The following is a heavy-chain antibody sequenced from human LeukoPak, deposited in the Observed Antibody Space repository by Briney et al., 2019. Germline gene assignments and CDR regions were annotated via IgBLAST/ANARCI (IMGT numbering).Heavy chain of an antibody. CDR2: ISYDGSNK. Sequence: GGSLRLSCAASGFTFSSYGMHWVRQAPGKGLEWVAVISYDGSNKYYADSVKGRFTISRDNAKNTLYLQMNSLRAEDTAVYYCARDAVDTANAVWGQGTTVTVSS. J-gene: IGHJ6*02. D-gene: IGHD5-18*01. V-gene: IGHV3-30*03. CDR3: ARDAVDTANAV. CDR1: GFTFSSYG.